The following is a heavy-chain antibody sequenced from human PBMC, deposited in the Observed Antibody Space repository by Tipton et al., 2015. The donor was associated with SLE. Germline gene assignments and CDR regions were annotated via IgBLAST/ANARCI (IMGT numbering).Heavy chain of an antibody. J-gene: IGHJ4*02. CDR1: GGSISSSSYY. CDR2: INHSGST. D-gene: IGHD6-19*01. V-gene: IGHV4-39*01. Sequence: TLSLTCTVSGGSISSSSYYWGWIRQPPGKGLEWIGSINHSGSTNYNPSLKSRVTISVDTSKNQFSLKLSSVTAADTAVYYCARHMEAVAGTPFDYWGQGTLVTVSS. CDR3: ARHMEAVAGTPFDY.